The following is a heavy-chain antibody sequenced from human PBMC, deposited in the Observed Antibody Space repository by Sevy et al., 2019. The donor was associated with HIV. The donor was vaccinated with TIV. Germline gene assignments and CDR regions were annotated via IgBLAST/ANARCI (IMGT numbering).Heavy chain of an antibody. V-gene: IGHV4-59*08. J-gene: IGHJ3*01. Sequence: SETLSLTCTVSGGSINSDHWNWIRQPPGKGLEWIGYVYYTGGTNYNPSLKNRVTISVDRTKNQFSLKLTSVTAADTAEYYCAGRNDFDFWGQGTMVTVSS. CDR1: GGSINSDH. CDR3: AGRNDFDF. CDR2: VYYTGGT.